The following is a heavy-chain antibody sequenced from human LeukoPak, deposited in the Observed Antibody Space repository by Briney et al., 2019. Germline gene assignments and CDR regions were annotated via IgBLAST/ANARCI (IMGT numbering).Heavy chain of an antibody. V-gene: IGHV4-61*02. CDR1: GGSISSGSYY. CDR3: ASASSGYYYVGEGAFDI. CDR2: IYTSGST. D-gene: IGHD3-22*01. J-gene: IGHJ3*02. Sequence: SETLSLTCTVSGGSISSGSYYWSWIRQPAGKGLEWIGRIYTSGSTNYNPSLKSRVTISVDTSKNQFSLKLSSVPAADTAVYYCASASSGYYYVGEGAFDIWGQGTMVTVSS.